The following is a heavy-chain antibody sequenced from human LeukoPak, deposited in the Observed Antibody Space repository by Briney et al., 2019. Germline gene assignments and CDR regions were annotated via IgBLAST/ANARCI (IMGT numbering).Heavy chain of an antibody. J-gene: IGHJ4*02. Sequence: PSETLSLTCAVYGGSFSGYYWSWIRQPPGKGLEWIGEINHSGSTNYNPSLKSRVTISVDTSKNQFSLKLSSVTAADTAVYYCARHVGSDWNYADLDYWGQGTLVTVSS. V-gene: IGHV4-34*01. CDR2: INHSGST. D-gene: IGHD1-7*01. CDR1: GGSFSGYY. CDR3: ARHVGSDWNYADLDY.